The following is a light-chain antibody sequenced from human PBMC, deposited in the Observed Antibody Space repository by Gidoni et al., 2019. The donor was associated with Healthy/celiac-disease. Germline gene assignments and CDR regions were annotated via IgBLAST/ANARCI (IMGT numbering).Light chain of an antibody. Sequence: DIHMTQSPSTLSASVGDRVTITCRASQSISSWLAWYQQKPGKAPKLLIYKASSLERGVPSRFSGSGSGTEFTLTSSSLQPDEFATYYGQQYNSYPWTFGQGTKVEIK. CDR2: KAS. CDR1: QSISSW. J-gene: IGKJ1*01. V-gene: IGKV1-5*03. CDR3: QQYNSYPWT.